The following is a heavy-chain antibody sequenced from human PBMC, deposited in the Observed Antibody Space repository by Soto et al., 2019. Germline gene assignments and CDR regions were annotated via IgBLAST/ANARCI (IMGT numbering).Heavy chain of an antibody. CDR2: IKQDGSEK. Sequence: GGSLRLSCAASGFTFSSYWMSWVRQAPGKGLEWVANIKQDGSEKYYVDYVKGRFTISRDDAKNSLYLQMNSLRAEDTAVYYCATEYPVYDIWGQGTMVTVSS. J-gene: IGHJ3*02. CDR1: GFTFSSYW. CDR3: ATEYPVYDI. V-gene: IGHV3-7*04.